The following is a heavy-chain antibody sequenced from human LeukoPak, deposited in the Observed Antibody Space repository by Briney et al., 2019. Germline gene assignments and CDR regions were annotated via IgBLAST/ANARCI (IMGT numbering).Heavy chain of an antibody. D-gene: IGHD5-18*01. CDR3: ARGDSYGHGGYYYYMDV. Sequence: ASAKVSCKASGYTFTGYYMHWVRQAPGQGREWMGWINPNSGGTNYAQKFQGRVTMTRDTSISTAYMELSTLRSDDTAVYYCARGDSYGHGGYYYYMDVWGKGTTVTVSS. CDR1: GYTFTGYY. J-gene: IGHJ6*03. V-gene: IGHV1-2*02. CDR2: INPNSGGT.